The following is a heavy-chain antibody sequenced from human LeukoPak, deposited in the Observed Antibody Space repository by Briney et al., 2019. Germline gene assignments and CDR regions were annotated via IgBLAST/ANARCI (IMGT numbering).Heavy chain of an antibody. D-gene: IGHD6-6*01. V-gene: IGHV4-59*01. CDR2: IYYSGTT. CDR1: GGSISSYY. Sequence: SETLSLTCTVSGGSISSYYWSWIRQPPGKGLEWIGYIYYSGTTNYNPSLKSRVTISVDTSKNQFSLNLGSVTAADTAVYYCARGATIAARPFDYWGQGTLVTVSS. CDR3: ARGATIAARPFDY. J-gene: IGHJ4*02.